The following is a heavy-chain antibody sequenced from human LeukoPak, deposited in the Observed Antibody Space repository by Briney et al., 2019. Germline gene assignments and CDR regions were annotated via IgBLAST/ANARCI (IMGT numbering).Heavy chain of an antibody. CDR3: AKWELHTGVDY. Sequence: GGSLRLSCAASGFTFSSYAMSWVRQAPGKGLEWVSAISGSGGSTYYADSVKGRFAISRDSSKNTLYLQMSSLGAEDTAVYYCAKWELHTGVDYWGQGTLVTVSS. V-gene: IGHV3-23*01. D-gene: IGHD1-26*01. CDR2: ISGSGGST. CDR1: GFTFSSYA. J-gene: IGHJ4*02.